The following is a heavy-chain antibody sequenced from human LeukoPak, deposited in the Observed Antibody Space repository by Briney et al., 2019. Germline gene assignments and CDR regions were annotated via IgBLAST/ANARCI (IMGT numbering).Heavy chain of an antibody. J-gene: IGHJ4*02. Sequence: PGGSLRLSCAASGFTFSSYAMSWVRQAPGKGLEWVSSISSSSSYIYYADSVKGRFTISRDNAKNSLYLQMNSLRAEDTAVYYCASRVSKGYCSGGSCYLPSWDYWGQGTLVTVSS. CDR2: ISSSSSYI. CDR1: GFTFSSYA. CDR3: ASRVSKGYCSGGSCYLPSWDY. V-gene: IGHV3-21*01. D-gene: IGHD2-15*01.